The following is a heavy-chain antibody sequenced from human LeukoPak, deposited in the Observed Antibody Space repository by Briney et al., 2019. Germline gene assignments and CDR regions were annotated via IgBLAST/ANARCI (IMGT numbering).Heavy chain of an antibody. CDR2: ISSGSSYI. CDR1: GFTFNSYD. D-gene: IGHD5-24*01. Sequence: GGSLRLSCAASGFTFNSYDMHRVRQAPGKGLEWVSAISSGSSYIYYADSMKGRFTISRDNAENSLYLQMNSLRAEDTAVYFCARGEEKATITGLDSWGQGTLVTVSS. J-gene: IGHJ4*02. CDR3: ARGEEKATITGLDS. V-gene: IGHV3-21*01.